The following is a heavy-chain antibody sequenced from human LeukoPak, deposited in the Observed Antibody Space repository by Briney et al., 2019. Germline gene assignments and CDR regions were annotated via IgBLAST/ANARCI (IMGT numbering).Heavy chain of an antibody. V-gene: IGHV1-2*02. CDR2: INPNSGGT. CDR1: GYTFTGYY. CDR3: ARDIVATNVVVAAPEWFDP. D-gene: IGHD2-15*01. J-gene: IGHJ5*02. Sequence: ASVKVSCKASGYTFTGYYMHWVRQAPGQGLEWMGWINPNSGGTNYAQKFQGRVTMTRDTSTSTAYMELSRLRSDDTAVYYCARDIVATNVVVAAPEWFDPWGQGTLVTVSS.